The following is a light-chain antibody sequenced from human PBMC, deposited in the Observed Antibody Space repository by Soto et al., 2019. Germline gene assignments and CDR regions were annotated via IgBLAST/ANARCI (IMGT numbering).Light chain of an antibody. Sequence: VVLTQSPATLSLSPGERATLSCRASQSVSSYLAWYQQKPGQAPRLLIYDASNRATGIPARFSGSGSGTDFTLTISSLQSEDFVVYYCQQYNSWPPITFGQGTRLAIK. CDR1: QSVSSY. CDR2: DAS. J-gene: IGKJ5*01. V-gene: IGKV3-11*01. CDR3: QQYNSWPPIT.